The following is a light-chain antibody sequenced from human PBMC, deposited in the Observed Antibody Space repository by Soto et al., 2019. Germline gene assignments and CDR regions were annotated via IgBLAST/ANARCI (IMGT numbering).Light chain of an antibody. CDR1: EPVATN. CDR3: QQYFEWPPMT. Sequence: EVVMTQSPATLSASPGERATLSCWASEPVATNLAWYQQKPGQAPRLLISGASTRAAGISDRFRGSGSGTEFTLTISSLWSADSGTYYCQQYFEWPPMTFGQGTKVEI. CDR2: GAS. J-gene: IGKJ1*01. V-gene: IGKV3-15*01.